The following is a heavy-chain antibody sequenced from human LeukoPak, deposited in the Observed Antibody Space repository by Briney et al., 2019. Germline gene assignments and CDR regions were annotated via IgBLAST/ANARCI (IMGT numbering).Heavy chain of an antibody. CDR1: GGSISSYY. Sequence: PSETLSLTCTVSGGSISSYYWSWIRQPQGKGLEWIGYIYYSGSTNYNPSLKSRVTISVDTSKNQFSLKLSSVTAADTAVYYCARGSYSPDFAYWGQGTLVTVSS. J-gene: IGHJ4*02. CDR3: ARGSYSPDFAY. D-gene: IGHD5-18*01. V-gene: IGHV4-59*01. CDR2: IYYSGST.